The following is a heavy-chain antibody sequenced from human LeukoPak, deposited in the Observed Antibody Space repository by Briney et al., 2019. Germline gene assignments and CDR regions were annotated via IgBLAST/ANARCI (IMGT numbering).Heavy chain of an antibody. V-gene: IGHV3-30*18. CDR2: ISYDGSNK. D-gene: IGHD5-18*01. Sequence: GRSLGLSCAASGFTFSSYGMHWVRQAPGKGLEWVAVISYDGSNKYYADSVKGRFTISRDNSKNTLYLQMNSLRAEDTAVYYCAKDRGGYSLKYYYGMDVWGQGTTVTVSS. J-gene: IGHJ6*02. CDR1: GFTFSSYG. CDR3: AKDRGGYSLKYYYGMDV.